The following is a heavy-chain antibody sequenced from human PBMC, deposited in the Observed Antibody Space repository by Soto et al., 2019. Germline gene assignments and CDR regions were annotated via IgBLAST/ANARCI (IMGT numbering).Heavy chain of an antibody. Sequence: SGPTLVNPTETLTLTCTFSGFSLTSPGMCVSWIRQPPGKALEWLALIERDDDDKYYSTSLKTRLTISKDTRKNQVVLTMANMEPAQTRTYYCARSIRGPRRFNGMDVWGQGTTVTVSS. CDR1: GFSLTSPGMC. CDR3: ARSIRGPRRFNGMDV. J-gene: IGHJ6*02. CDR2: IERDDDDK. D-gene: IGHD1-20*01. V-gene: IGHV2-70*01.